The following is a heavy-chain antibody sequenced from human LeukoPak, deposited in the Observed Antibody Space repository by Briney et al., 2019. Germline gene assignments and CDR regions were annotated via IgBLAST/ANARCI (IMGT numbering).Heavy chain of an antibody. V-gene: IGHV4-4*07. CDR3: ANIGGSSSFDY. CDR2: IYTSGST. Sequence: SETLSLTCTVSGGSINSYFWSWIRQPAGKGLENLGHIYTSGSTNYNPSVKSRVIMSRDTSRNQFSLRLTSVTAADTAVYYCANIGGSSSFDYWGQGALVTVSS. J-gene: IGHJ4*02. CDR1: GGSINSYF. D-gene: IGHD1-26*01.